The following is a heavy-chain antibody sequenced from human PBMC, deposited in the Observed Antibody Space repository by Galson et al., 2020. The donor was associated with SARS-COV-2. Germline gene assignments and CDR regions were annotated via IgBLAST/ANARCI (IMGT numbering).Heavy chain of an antibody. V-gene: IGHV3-33*01. CDR3: AREEQDILTGQRGWFDP. CDR1: GFTFSSYG. J-gene: IGHJ5*02. D-gene: IGHD3-9*01. CDR2: IWYDGSNK. Sequence: GGSLRLSCAASGFTFSSYGMHWVRQAPGKGLEWVAVIWYDGSNKYYADSVKGRFTISRDNSKNTLYLQMNSLRAEDTAVYYCAREEQDILTGQRGWFDPWGQGTLVTVSS.